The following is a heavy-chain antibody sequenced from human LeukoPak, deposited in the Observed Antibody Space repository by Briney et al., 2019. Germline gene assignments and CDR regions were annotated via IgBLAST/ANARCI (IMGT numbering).Heavy chain of an antibody. CDR1: GFTVSSNY. D-gene: IGHD3-10*01. CDR2: IYSGGST. CDR3: AGGGYYYGSGSYTPFDY. V-gene: IGHV3-66*01. J-gene: IGHJ4*02. Sequence: GGSLRLSCAASGFTVSSNYMSWVRQAPGKGLEWVSVIYSGGSTYYADSVKGRFTISRDNSKNTLYLQMNSLRAEDTAVYYCAGGGYYYGSGSYTPFDYWGQGTLVTVSS.